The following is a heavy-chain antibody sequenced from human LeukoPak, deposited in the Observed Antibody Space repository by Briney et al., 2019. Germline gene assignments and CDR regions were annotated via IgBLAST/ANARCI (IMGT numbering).Heavy chain of an antibody. J-gene: IGHJ3*02. D-gene: IGHD3-9*01. V-gene: IGHV4-4*07. CDR3: ATNTYYDILTGYLGNAFDI. CDR2: IYTSGST. Sequence: SETLSLTCTVSGGSISSYYWSWIRQPAGKGLEWIGRIYTSGSTNYNPSLKSRVTMSVDTSKNQFSLKLSSVTAADTAVYYCATNTYYDILTGYLGNAFDIWGQGTMVTVSS. CDR1: GGSISSYY.